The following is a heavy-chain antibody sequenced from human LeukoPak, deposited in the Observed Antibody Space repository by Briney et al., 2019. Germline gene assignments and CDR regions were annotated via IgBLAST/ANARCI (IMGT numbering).Heavy chain of an antibody. CDR2: IYYSGST. Sequence: SQTLSLTCTVSGGSISSGDYYWSWIRQPPGKGLEWIGYIYYSGSTYYNPSLKSRVTISVDTSKNQFSLKLSSVTAADTAVYYCARDVDVVDAFDIWGQATMVTVSS. D-gene: IGHD2-15*01. J-gene: IGHJ3*02. CDR1: GGSISSGDYY. V-gene: IGHV4-30-4*08. CDR3: ARDVDVVDAFDI.